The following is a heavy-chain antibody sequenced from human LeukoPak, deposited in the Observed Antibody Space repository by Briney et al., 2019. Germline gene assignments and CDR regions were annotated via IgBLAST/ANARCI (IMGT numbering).Heavy chain of an antibody. V-gene: IGHV3-66*04. D-gene: IGHD3-10*01. CDR1: GFTVSSNY. Sequence: PGGSLRLSCAASGFTVSSNYMSWVRQAPGKGLEWVSAIYSGGSTYYADSVKGRFTISRDNSKNTLYLQMNSLRAEDTAVYYCARHHWHYGSGNEFDYWGQGTLVTLSS. CDR2: IYSGGST. J-gene: IGHJ4*02. CDR3: ARHHWHYGSGNEFDY.